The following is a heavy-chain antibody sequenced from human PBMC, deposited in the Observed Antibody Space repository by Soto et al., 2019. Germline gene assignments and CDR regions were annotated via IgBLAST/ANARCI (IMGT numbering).Heavy chain of an antibody. D-gene: IGHD6-6*01. Sequence: QVQLQQWGAGLLKPSETLSLTCAVYGGSFSGYYWSWIRQPPGKGLEWIGEINHSGSTNYNPSLKSRVTISVDTSKNQFSLKLSSVTAADTAVYYCARGPLPGIAARTRRMGMDVWGQGTTVTVSS. V-gene: IGHV4-34*01. CDR3: ARGPLPGIAARTRRMGMDV. CDR2: INHSGST. J-gene: IGHJ6*02. CDR1: GGSFSGYY.